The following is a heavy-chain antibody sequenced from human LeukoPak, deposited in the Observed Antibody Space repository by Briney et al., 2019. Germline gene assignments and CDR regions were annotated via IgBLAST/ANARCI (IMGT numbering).Heavy chain of an antibody. D-gene: IGHD1-1*01. CDR1: GYSFASYD. CDR2: VNANSESS. CDR3: ARGMTSVRNDYYFVY. Sequence: ASVKVSFKASGYSFASYDISWIRQAPGQGLEWMGWVNANSESSGYSQQFQGRVNMTENTSLSTAYLELTNLRSDDTAVYYCARGMTSVRNDYYFVYWGQGTLVVVSS. V-gene: IGHV1-8*01. J-gene: IGHJ4*02.